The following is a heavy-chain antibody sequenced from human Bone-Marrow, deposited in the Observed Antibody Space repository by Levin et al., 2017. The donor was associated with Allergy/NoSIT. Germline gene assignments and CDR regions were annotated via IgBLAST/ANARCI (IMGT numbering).Heavy chain of an antibody. J-gene: IGHJ3*01. CDR3: AKGGHSSGYWSHALDV. CDR2: ISWNSDYI. CDR1: RFTFDVYS. D-gene: IGHD3-22*01. V-gene: IGHV3-9*01. Sequence: GGSLRLSCAASRFTFDVYSMHWVRQAPGKGLEWVSSISWNSDYIGYADSVKGRLTISRDNAKNVLSLQMNSLRPEDTALYYCAKGGHSSGYWSHALDVWGQGTMVTVSS.